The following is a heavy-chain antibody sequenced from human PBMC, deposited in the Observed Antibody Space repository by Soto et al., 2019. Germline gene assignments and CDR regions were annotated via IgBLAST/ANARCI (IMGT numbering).Heavy chain of an antibody. Sequence: GGSLRLSCAASGFTFTFYAMSWVRQAPGKGLQWVSGITGSGDITYYADSVKDRSTISRDNSKNTLYLQMNSLRAEDTAVYYCAKEEDSGGYKGFSFDFWGQGALVTVSS. V-gene: IGHV3-23*01. CDR1: GFTFTFYA. CDR2: ITGSGDIT. CDR3: AKEEDSGGYKGFSFDF. D-gene: IGHD3-22*01. J-gene: IGHJ4*02.